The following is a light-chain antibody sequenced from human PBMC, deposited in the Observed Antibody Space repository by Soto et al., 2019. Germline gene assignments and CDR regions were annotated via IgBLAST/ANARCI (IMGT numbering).Light chain of an antibody. CDR1: QNINLW. Sequence: DIQMTQSPSTLSASVGNRVTITCRTSQNINLWWAWYQQKPGKAPKILIYKASSLKRGVPSRFSGSVSGTEFTLTVSSLQTDVFATYYWQHYNSDSTFGQGTKLEIK. CDR2: KAS. CDR3: QHYNSDST. J-gene: IGKJ2*01. V-gene: IGKV1-5*03.